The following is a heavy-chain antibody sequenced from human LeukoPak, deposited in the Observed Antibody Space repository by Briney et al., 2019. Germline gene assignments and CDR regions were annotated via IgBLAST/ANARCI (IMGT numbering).Heavy chain of an antibody. V-gene: IGHV1-69*13. CDR2: IIPIFGTA. J-gene: IGHJ6*02. CDR1: GGTFSSYA. Sequence: GASVKVSCKASGGTFSSYAISWVRQAPGQGLEWMGVIIPIFGTANYAQKFQGRVTITADESTSTAYMELTSLRSGDTAVYYCARDRSMAVAGDYYYGMDVWGQGTTVTVSS. CDR3: ARDRSMAVAGDYYYGMDV. D-gene: IGHD6-19*01.